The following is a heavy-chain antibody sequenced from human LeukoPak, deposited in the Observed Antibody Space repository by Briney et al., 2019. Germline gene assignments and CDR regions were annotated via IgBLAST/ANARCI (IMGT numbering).Heavy chain of an antibody. D-gene: IGHD6-19*01. CDR2: ISSAGGGT. V-gene: IGHV3-23*01. CDR3: AKRDSSGWYSLNY. Sequence: GGSLRLSCAASGFTFSSYAMSWVRQVPGKGLEWVSSISSAGGGTYYADSVKGRFTISRDNSKNTLYLQMNSLRAEDTARYYCAKRDSSGWYSLNYWGQGTLVTVS. CDR1: GFTFSSYA. J-gene: IGHJ4*02.